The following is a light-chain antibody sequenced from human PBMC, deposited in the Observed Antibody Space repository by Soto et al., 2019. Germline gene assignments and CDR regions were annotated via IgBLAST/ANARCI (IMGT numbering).Light chain of an antibody. CDR3: PQYPSTPLT. CDR2: WAS. J-gene: IGKJ4*01. CDR1: QSVLYSSNNKNF. Sequence: DIVMTQSPDSLAVSLGERATINCKSSQSVLYSSNNKNFLAWYQQKPGQPPKLLIYWASTREPGVPDRFSGSGSGTDFTLTINGRQTEDVAIYYCPQYPSTPLTFGGGTKVAIK. V-gene: IGKV4-1*01.